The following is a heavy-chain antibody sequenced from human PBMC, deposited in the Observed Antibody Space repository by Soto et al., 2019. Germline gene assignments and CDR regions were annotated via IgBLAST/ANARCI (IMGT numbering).Heavy chain of an antibody. V-gene: IGHV3-23*01. J-gene: IGHJ4*02. CDR2: ISGSGDDT. CDR3: AGPGYSSQDY. CDR1: GVALSSFA. Sequence: GGSLGLACAASGVALSSFALSWVRQAPGKGLEWVSAISGSGDDTDYADSVKGRFTISRDNSKNTLYLQMNSLRAEDTAVYYCAGPGYSSQDYWGQGALVTVSS. D-gene: IGHD5-18*01.